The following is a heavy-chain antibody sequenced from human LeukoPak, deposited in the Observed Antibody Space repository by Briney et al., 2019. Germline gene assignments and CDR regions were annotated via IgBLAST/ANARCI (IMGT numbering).Heavy chain of an antibody. CDR3: ARHYSSGWYAWFDP. CDR1: GYTFTGYY. Sequence: ASVKVSCKASGYTFTGYYMHWVRQAPGQGLEWMGWINPNSGGTNYAQKFQGRVTMTRDTSISTAYMELSRLRSDDTAVYYCARHYSSGWYAWFDPWGQGTLVTVSS. D-gene: IGHD6-19*01. V-gene: IGHV1-2*02. J-gene: IGHJ5*02. CDR2: INPNSGGT.